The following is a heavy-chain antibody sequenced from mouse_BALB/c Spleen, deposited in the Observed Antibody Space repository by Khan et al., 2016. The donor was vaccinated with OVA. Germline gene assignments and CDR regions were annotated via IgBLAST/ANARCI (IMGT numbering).Heavy chain of an antibody. J-gene: IGHJ1*01. D-gene: IGHD2-1*01. V-gene: IGHV5-17*02. Sequence: EVQVVESGGGLVQPGGSRKLSCAASGFTFSSFGMHWVRQAPKKGLEWVAYMSSGSSTIYYVDTVKGRFTISRDNPKNTLFLQMTSLRSEDTAMYYCARSGGNFHWYFDVWGAGTSVTVSS. CDR2: MSSGSSTI. CDR3: ARSGGNFHWYFDV. CDR1: GFTFSSFG.